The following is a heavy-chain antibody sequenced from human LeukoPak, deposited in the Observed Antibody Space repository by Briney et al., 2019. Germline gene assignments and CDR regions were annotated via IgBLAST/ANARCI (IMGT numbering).Heavy chain of an antibody. CDR1: GGSLSGYY. D-gene: IGHD2/OR15-2a*01. Sequence: SETLSLTCTVSGGSLSGYYWTWIRQPPGKTLGWIAYIFYTGTTNYNPSLESRVTISVDTSRNQFSLRLRSVAAADTAVYYCARLRGNYFPDFWGQGTLVTVSS. J-gene: IGHJ4*02. CDR2: IFYTGTT. CDR3: ARLRGNYFPDF. V-gene: IGHV4-59*01.